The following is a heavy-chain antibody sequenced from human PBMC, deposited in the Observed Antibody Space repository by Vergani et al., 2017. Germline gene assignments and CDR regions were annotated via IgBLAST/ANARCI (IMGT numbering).Heavy chain of an antibody. Sequence: HVQMVESGGGVVQPGRSLRLSCAVSGFRFSDYGMHWVRQAPGRGLEWVALISYDGDTTYYKDSVKGRFTISRDNSKNTLFLQMHSLRVEDTALYYCAKFPLDITTPDRGYFWGQGSLVTVSS. CDR1: GFRFSDYG. CDR2: ISYDGDTT. D-gene: IGHD5-12*01. CDR3: AKFPLDITTPDRGYF. J-gene: IGHJ4*02. V-gene: IGHV3-30*18.